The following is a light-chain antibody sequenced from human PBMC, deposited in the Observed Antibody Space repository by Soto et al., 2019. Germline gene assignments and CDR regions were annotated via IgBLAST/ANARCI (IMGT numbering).Light chain of an antibody. CDR3: CSYAGSYTWV. CDR1: SSDVGGYNY. CDR2: DVS. Sequence: QSALTQSRSVSGSPGQSVTISCTGTSSDVGGYNYVSWYQQHPGKAPKLMIYDVSKRPSGVPDRFSGSKSGNTASLTISGLQAEDEADYYCCSYAGSYTWVFGTGTKHTVL. V-gene: IGLV2-11*01. J-gene: IGLJ1*01.